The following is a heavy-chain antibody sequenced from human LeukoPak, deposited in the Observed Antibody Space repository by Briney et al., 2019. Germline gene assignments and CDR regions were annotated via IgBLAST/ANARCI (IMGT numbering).Heavy chain of an antibody. CDR3: ARDEAGSGYIDY. Sequence: SETLSLTCTVSGGSISSYYWSWIRQPPGKGLEWIGRIYISGTTNYNSSLKSRITMSLDTSRNQLSLKLSSVTAADTAVYYCARDEAGSGYIDYWGQGTLVTVSS. CDR2: IYISGTT. J-gene: IGHJ4*01. D-gene: IGHD3-22*01. CDR1: GGSISSYY. V-gene: IGHV4-4*07.